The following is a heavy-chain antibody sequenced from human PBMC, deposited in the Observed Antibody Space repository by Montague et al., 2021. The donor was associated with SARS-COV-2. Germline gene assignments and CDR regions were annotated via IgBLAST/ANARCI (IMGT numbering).Heavy chain of an antibody. Sequence: TLSLTCTVSGDSMTYFYWRWIRQTPERGLEWIGYIFYRGTTKYNPSLESRVTITVDTSKDQFYLKLNSVTAADTAVYYCARGATRTFDYWGQGTRVTVSS. CDR2: IFYRGTT. J-gene: IGHJ4*02. D-gene: IGHD1-1*01. CDR3: ARGATRTFDY. V-gene: IGHV4-59*01. CDR1: GDSMTYFY.